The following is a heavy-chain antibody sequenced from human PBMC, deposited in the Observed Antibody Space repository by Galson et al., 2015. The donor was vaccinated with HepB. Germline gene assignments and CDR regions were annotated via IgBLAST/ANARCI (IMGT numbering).Heavy chain of an antibody. CDR2: IYPGDSDT. J-gene: IGHJ4*02. CDR3: ARSSSGSTRYVSFDY. V-gene: IGHV5-51*03. Sequence: QSGAEVKKPGESLKISCKGSGYSFTSYWIGWVHQMPGKGLEWMGIIYPGDSDTRYSPSFQGQVTISADKSISTAYLQWSSLKASDTAMYYCARSSSGSTRYVSFDYWGQGTLVTVSS. D-gene: IGHD6-19*01. CDR1: GYSFTSYW.